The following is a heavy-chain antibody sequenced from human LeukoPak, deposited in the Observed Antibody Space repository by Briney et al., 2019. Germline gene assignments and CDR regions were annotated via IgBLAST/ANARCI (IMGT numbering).Heavy chain of an antibody. D-gene: IGHD4-17*01. CDR2: IYSGGST. CDR3: AKDLNDYGDYGEYFDY. V-gene: IGHV3-53*01. CDR1: GFTVSNDY. Sequence: PGGSLRLSCAASGFTVSNDYMNWVRQAPGTGLEWVSGIYSGGSTFYAESVKGRFTIYRDDSKNTLYLQMDSLTVEDTAVYYCAKDLNDYGDYGEYFDYWGQGTLVTVSS. J-gene: IGHJ4*02.